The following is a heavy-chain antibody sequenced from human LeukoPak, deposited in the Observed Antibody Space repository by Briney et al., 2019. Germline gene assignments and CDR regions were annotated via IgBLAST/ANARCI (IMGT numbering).Heavy chain of an antibody. V-gene: IGHV4-59*01. CDR2: IYYSGST. CDR3: ARDYFYDRSASGAFDI. J-gene: IGHJ3*02. Sequence: PSETLSLTCSVSGLSISNYYWAWIRQPPGKGLEWIGYIYYSGSTNYNPSLKSRVTISVDTSKSQFSLKLSSVTAADTAVYYCARDYFYDRSASGAFDIWGQGTMVTVSS. D-gene: IGHD3-22*01. CDR1: GLSISNYY.